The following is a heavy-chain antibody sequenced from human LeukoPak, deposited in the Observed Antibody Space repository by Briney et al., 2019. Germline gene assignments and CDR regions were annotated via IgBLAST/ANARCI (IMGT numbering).Heavy chain of an antibody. CDR3: AKDIQLST. V-gene: IGHV3-23*01. Sequence: SGXSLSLSCAASGFTFSVAAMTWVRQAPGKGLEWVSLIGASGESTYYADSVKGRFTISRDNSKNTLSLQMNSLRVEDTAMYFCAKDIQLSTWGLGTMVTVXS. J-gene: IGHJ3*01. CDR2: IGASGEST. D-gene: IGHD5-24*01. CDR1: GFTFSVAA.